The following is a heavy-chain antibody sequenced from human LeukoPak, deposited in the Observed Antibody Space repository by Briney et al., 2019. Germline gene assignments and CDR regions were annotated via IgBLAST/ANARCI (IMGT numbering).Heavy chain of an antibody. J-gene: IGHJ4*02. CDR1: GFTFNSYT. Sequence: GGSLRLSRAASGFTFNSYTMNWVRQAPGKGLEWVSSISSSSSYIYYADSVKGRFTISRDNAKNSLYLQMNSLRAEGTAVYYCARGYGDLGYWGQGTLITVSS. D-gene: IGHD4-17*01. CDR3: ARGYGDLGY. CDR2: ISSSSSYI. V-gene: IGHV3-21*01.